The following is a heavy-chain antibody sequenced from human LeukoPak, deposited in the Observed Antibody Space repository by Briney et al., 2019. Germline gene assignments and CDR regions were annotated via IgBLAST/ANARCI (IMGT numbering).Heavy chain of an antibody. Sequence: RPSETLSLTCTVSGGSISSGGYYWSWIRQHPGKGLEWIGYIYYSGSTYYNPSLKSRVTISVDTSKNQFSLKLSSVTAADTAVYYCARLGFAGNSDAFDIWGQGTMVTVSS. D-gene: IGHD4-23*01. CDR2: IYYSGST. J-gene: IGHJ3*02. CDR1: GGSISSGGYY. V-gene: IGHV4-39*01. CDR3: ARLGFAGNSDAFDI.